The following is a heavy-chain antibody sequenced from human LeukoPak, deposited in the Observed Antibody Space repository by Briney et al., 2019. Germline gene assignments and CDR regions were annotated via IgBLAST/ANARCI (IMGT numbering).Heavy chain of an antibody. Sequence: GASVTVSCKASGYTFTGYYMHWVRQAPGQGLEWMGWINPNSGDTNYAQKFQGKVTMTRDTSISTAYMELSRLRSDDTAVYYCARAYCSSTSCNFDYWGQGTLVTVSS. CDR1: GYTFTGYY. J-gene: IGHJ4*02. CDR3: ARAYCSSTSCNFDY. D-gene: IGHD2-2*01. CDR2: INPNSGDT. V-gene: IGHV1-2*02.